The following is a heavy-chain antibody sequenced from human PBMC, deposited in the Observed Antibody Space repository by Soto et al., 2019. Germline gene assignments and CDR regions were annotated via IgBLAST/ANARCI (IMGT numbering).Heavy chain of an antibody. D-gene: IGHD1-26*01. Sequence: QVQLVQSGAEVKKPGASVKVSCKASGYPFTSYAMHSVRQAPGHRLEWMGWITAGNGNTKYSQKFQVRVTITRDTSVRTAYMELSSLRSEDTAVYYCASGSYPIPLYYWGQGTLVTVSS. V-gene: IGHV1-3*01. J-gene: IGHJ4*02. CDR2: ITAGNGNT. CDR1: GYPFTSYA. CDR3: ASGSYPIPLYY.